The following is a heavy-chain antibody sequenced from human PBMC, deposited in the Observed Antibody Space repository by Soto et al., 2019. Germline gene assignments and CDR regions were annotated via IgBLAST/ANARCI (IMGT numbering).Heavy chain of an antibody. V-gene: IGHV3-64D*06. CDR3: VKFRSGFDPVFES. CDR1: GXTFSSHR. D-gene: IGHD3-10*01. Sequence: GSLRLSCAASGXTFSSHRMHWVRQPPGKGVEYVSTISDDGDDTGYVDSVKGRFTISRDNSNNTLYLQMSILRPEDTPIYYCVKFRSGFDPVFESWGQGTLVTVSP. J-gene: IGHJ4*02. CDR2: ISDDGDDT.